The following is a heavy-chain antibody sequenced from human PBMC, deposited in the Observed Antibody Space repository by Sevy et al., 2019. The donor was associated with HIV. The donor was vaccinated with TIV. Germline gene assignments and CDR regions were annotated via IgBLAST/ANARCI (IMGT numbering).Heavy chain of an antibody. J-gene: IGHJ5*02. CDR3: ARYGGYCSSTSCYGWYNWFDP. V-gene: IGHV3-21*01. Sequence: GGSLRLSCAASGFTFSSYSMNWVRQAPGKGLEWVSSISSSSSYIYYADSVKGRFTISRDNAKNSLYLQMNSLRAEDTAVYYCARYGGYCSSTSCYGWYNWFDPWGQGTLVTVSS. CDR1: GFTFSSYS. CDR2: ISSSSSYI. D-gene: IGHD2-2*01.